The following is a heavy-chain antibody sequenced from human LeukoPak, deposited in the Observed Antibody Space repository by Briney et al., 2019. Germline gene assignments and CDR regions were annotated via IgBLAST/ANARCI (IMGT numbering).Heavy chain of an antibody. D-gene: IGHD3-3*01. Sequence: GSLRLSCAASGFTFSSYAMHWVRQAPGKGLEWVAVISYDGSNKYYADSVKGRFTISRDNSKNTLYLQMNSLRAEDTAVYYCAREYYDFWSGYRYYYYGMDVWGQGTTVTVSS. J-gene: IGHJ6*02. CDR3: AREYYDFWSGYRYYYYGMDV. V-gene: IGHV3-30-3*01. CDR1: GFTFSSYA. CDR2: ISYDGSNK.